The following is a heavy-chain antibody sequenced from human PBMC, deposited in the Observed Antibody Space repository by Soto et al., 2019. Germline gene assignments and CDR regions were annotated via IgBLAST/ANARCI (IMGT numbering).Heavy chain of an antibody. Sequence: ASVKVSCKASGGTFSSYAISWVRQAPGKGLEWMGGFDPEDGETIYAQKFQGRVTMTEDTSTDTAYMELSSLRSEDTAVYYCANPSTTNGMDVWGQGTTVTV. V-gene: IGHV1-24*01. CDR2: FDPEDGET. CDR1: GGTFSSYA. CDR3: ANPSTTNGMDV. J-gene: IGHJ6*02. D-gene: IGHD2-2*01.